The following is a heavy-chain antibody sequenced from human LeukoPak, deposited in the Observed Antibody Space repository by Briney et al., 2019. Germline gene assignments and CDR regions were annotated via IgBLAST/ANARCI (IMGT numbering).Heavy chain of an antibody. CDR1: SGSLSGYY. CDR2: IKDGGIT. Sequence: SETLSLTCAVYSGSLSGYYWSWIRQPPGKELEWIGEIKDGGITNYNPSLKSRVTISSDTSKNQLSLRLTSATAADTAIYYCVRGFSGVVADYWGQGGLVTVSS. V-gene: IGHV4-34*01. CDR3: VRGFSGVVADY. J-gene: IGHJ4*02. D-gene: IGHD3-10*01.